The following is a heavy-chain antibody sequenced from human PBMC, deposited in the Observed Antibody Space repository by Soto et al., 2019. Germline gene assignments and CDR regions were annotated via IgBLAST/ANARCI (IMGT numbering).Heavy chain of an antibody. J-gene: IGHJ6*02. CDR2: MNPNSGNT. CDR1: GYTFTIYD. Sequence: QVQLVQSGAEVKKHGASVKVSCKASGYTFTIYDINWVRQATGQGLEWMGWMNPNSGNTGYAQKVQGRVTMTRNTSISTAYMGLSSLRSEDTAVYYCARGVEQWLSIWAPPTRGMDVWGQGTTVTVSS. CDR3: ARGVEQWLSIWAPPTRGMDV. D-gene: IGHD6-19*01. V-gene: IGHV1-8*01.